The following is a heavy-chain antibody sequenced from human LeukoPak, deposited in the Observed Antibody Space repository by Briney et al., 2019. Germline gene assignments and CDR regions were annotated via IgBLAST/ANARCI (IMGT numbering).Heavy chain of an antibody. J-gene: IGHJ4*02. CDR2: ISADNGDT. D-gene: IGHD4-23*01. CDR1: GGTFSSYA. CDR3: ARVGYGGNFFDY. V-gene: IGHV1-18*01. Sequence: ASVKVSCKASGGTFSSYAISWVRQAPGQGLEWMGWISADNGDTNYTQKLQGRVTMTTDTSTSTAYMELRSLRSDDTAVYYCARVGYGGNFFDYWGQGTLVTVSS.